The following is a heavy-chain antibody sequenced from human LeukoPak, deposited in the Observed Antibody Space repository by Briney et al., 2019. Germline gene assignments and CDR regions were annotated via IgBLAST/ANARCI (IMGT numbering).Heavy chain of an antibody. CDR1: GFTFSSYS. Sequence: PGGSLRLSCAASGFTFSSYSMNWVRQAPGKGLEWVSSISSSSSYIYYADSVKGRFTISRDNAKNSLYLQMNSLRAEDTAVYYCARGLGYSGYETFDYWGQGTLVTVSS. D-gene: IGHD5-12*01. V-gene: IGHV3-21*01. CDR3: ARGLGYSGYETFDY. CDR2: ISSSSSYI. J-gene: IGHJ4*02.